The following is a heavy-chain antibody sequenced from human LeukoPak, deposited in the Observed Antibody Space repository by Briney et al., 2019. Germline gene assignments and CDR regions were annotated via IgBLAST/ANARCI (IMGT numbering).Heavy chain of an antibody. Sequence: PGRSLRLSCAASGFTISSYAMHWVRQAPGKGLEWVAVISYDGSNKYYADSVKGRFTISRDNSKNTLYLQMNSLRAEDTAVYYCARDGPLAMDNWFDPWGQGTLVTVSS. V-gene: IGHV3-30-3*01. CDR3: ARDGPLAMDNWFDP. CDR2: ISYDGSNK. J-gene: IGHJ5*02. D-gene: IGHD5-18*01. CDR1: GFTISSYA.